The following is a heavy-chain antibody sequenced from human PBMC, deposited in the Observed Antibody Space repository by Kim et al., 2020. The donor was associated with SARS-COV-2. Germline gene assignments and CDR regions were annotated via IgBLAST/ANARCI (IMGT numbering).Heavy chain of an antibody. CDR3: ASPIAAAGKGWFDP. CDR2: IYYSGST. V-gene: IGHV4-39*01. J-gene: IGHJ5*02. Sequence: SQTLSLTCTVSGGSISSSSYYWGWIRQPPGKGLEWIGSIYYSGSTYYNPSLKSRVTISVDTSKNQFSLKLSSVTAADTAVYYCASPIAAAGKGWFDPWGQGTLVTVSS. D-gene: IGHD6-13*01. CDR1: GGSISSSSYY.